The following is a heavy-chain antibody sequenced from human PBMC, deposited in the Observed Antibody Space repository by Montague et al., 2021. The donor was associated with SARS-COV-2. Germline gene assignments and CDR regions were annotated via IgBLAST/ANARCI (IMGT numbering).Heavy chain of an antibody. V-gene: IGHV3-30*04. D-gene: IGHD2/OR15-2a*01. CDR3: ATRPPYFARPLVPLLDF. Sequence: SLRLSCAASGFTFSTHAMHWVRQAPGKGLEWVAAISTDGSNKDSADSVKGRFTISRDNSKNTLYIQMNSLRVDDMAIYYCATRPPYFARPLVPLLDFWGQGTLVIVSS. CDR2: ISTDGSNK. J-gene: IGHJ4*02. CDR1: GFTFSTHA.